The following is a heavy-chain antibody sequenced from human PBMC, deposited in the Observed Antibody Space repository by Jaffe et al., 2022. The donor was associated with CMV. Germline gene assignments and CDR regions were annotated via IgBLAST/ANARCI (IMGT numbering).Heavy chain of an antibody. V-gene: IGHV4-4*02. CDR2: IYHSGST. CDR3: ARRSQYSSSSGYYYYYMDV. Sequence: QVQLQESGPGLVKPSGTLSLTCAVSGGSISSSNWWSWVRQPPGKGLEWIGEIYHSGSTNYNPSLKSRVTISVDKSKNQFSLKLSSVTAADTAVYYCARRSQYSSSSGYYYYYMDVWGKGTTVTVSS. CDR1: GGSISSSNW. J-gene: IGHJ6*03. D-gene: IGHD6-6*01.